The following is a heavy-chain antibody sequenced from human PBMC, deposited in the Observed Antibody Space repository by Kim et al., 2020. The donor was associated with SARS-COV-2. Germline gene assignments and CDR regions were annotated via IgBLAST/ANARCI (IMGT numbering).Heavy chain of an antibody. CDR3: TTDFHIQWLGAQADY. CDR2: IKSKTDGGTT. Sequence: GGSLRLSCAASGFTFSNAWMSWVRQAPGKGLEWVGRIKSKTDGGTTDYAAPVKGRFTISRDDSKNTLYLQMNSLKTEDTAVYYCTTDFHIQWLGAQADYWGQGTLVTVSS. J-gene: IGHJ4*02. V-gene: IGHV3-15*01. CDR1: GFTFSNAW. D-gene: IGHD6-19*01.